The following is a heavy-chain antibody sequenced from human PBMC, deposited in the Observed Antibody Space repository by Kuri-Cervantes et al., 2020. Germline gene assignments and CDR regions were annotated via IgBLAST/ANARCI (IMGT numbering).Heavy chain of an antibody. CDR3: AKDGP. D-gene: IGHD3/OR15-3a*01. Sequence: GESLKISCAASGFTFSSYAMHWVRQAPGKGLEWVAVISYDGSNKYYADSVKGRFTISRDNSKNTLYLQMNSLRAEDTAVYYCAKDGPWGQGTLVTVSS. CDR2: ISYDGSNK. CDR1: GFTFSSYA. J-gene: IGHJ4*02. V-gene: IGHV3-30*04.